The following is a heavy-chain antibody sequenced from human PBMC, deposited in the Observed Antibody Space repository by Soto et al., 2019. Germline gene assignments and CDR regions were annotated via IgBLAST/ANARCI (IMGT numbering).Heavy chain of an antibody. Sequence: SETLSLTCTVSGGSISSGGYYWSWIRQHPGKGLEWIGYIYYSGSTYYNPSLKSRVTISVDTSKNQFSLKLSSVTAADTAVYYCARHSITFGGVINSYYGMDVWGQGTTVTVSS. D-gene: IGHD3-16*02. V-gene: IGHV4-31*03. CDR3: ARHSITFGGVINSYYGMDV. CDR1: GGSISSGGYY. CDR2: IYYSGST. J-gene: IGHJ6*02.